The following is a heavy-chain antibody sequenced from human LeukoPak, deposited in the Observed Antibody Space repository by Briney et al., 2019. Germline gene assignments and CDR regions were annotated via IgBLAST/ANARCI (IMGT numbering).Heavy chain of an antibody. CDR1: GFTFSSYG. D-gene: IGHD2-2*01. CDR2: IRYDGSNK. J-gene: IGHJ3*02. Sequence: GGSLRLSCAASGFTFSSYGMHWVRQAPGKGLEWVAFIRYDGSNKYYADSVKGRFTISRDNSKNTLYLQMNSLRAEDTAVYYCAAYCSSTSCHDAFDIWGQGTMVTVSS. V-gene: IGHV3-30*02. CDR3: AAYCSSTSCHDAFDI.